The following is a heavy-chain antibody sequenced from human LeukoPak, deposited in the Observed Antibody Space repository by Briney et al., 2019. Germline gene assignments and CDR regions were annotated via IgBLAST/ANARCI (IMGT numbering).Heavy chain of an antibody. CDR2: ISHEGSNK. V-gene: IGHV3-30*03. CDR3: ARTREQWQVLDY. J-gene: IGHJ4*02. D-gene: IGHD6-19*01. Sequence: PGRSLRLSCAASGFSFGSYGMHWVRQAPGKGLEWVAVISHEGSNKYYADSVKGRFTISRDNSKNTVYLEMNSPRPDDTAVYYCARTREQWQVLDYWGQGTLVTVSS. CDR1: GFSFGSYG.